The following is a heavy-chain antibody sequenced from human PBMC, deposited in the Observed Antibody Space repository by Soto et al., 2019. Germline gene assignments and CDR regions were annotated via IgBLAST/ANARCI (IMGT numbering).Heavy chain of an antibody. V-gene: IGHV4-30-4*01. CDR2: IYYSGIT. J-gene: IGHJ4*02. CDR3: ARVVPYYDCWSGPARSFDY. Sequence: QVQLQESGPGLVKPSQTLSLTCTVSGGSISSGDYYWSWIRQPPGKGLEWIGYIYYSGITYYNPSLKSRVTISVDTSKNQFTLKLSSVTAADTAVYYCARVVPYYDCWSGPARSFDYWGQGTLVTVSS. CDR1: GGSISSGDYY. D-gene: IGHD3-3*01.